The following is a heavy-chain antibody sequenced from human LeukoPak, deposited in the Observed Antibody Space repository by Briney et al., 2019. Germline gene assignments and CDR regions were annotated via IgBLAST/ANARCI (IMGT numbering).Heavy chain of an antibody. CDR1: GYTFTDSY. Sequence: ASVKVSCKASGYTFTDSYMHWVRQAPGQGLEWMGWINPNSGGTNYEQKFQGRVTMTRDTSISTVYMELSRLRSDDTAVFYCARGGHDSRGSYYYFDYWGQGTLVTVSS. J-gene: IGHJ4*02. CDR3: ARGGHDSRGSYYYFDY. V-gene: IGHV1-2*02. D-gene: IGHD3-22*01. CDR2: INPNSGGT.